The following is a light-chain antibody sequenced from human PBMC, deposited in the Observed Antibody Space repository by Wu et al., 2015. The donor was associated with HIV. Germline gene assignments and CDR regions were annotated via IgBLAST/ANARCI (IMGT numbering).Light chain of an antibody. J-gene: IGKJ5*01. V-gene: IGKV3-20*01. Sequence: EIVLTQSPGTLSLSPGERATLSCRASQSVSSSYLAWYQQKPGQAPRLLIYGASTRATGIPDRFSGSGSGTDFTLTIGRLESEDFAIYFCQQYGSSPITFGRGTRLEIE. CDR3: QQYGSSPIT. CDR2: GAS. CDR1: QSVSSSY.